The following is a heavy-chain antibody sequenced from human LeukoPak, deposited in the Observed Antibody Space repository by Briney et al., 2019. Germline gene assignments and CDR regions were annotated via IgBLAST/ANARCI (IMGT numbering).Heavy chain of an antibody. J-gene: IGHJ3*02. Sequence: GASLKTSCKGSGYSFTSYWISWLRQIPGKVLGWMGRIDPSDSYTNDSPSFQGNVTISADKSISTDYLQWSSLKASDTAMYYCASRNDYGDYSAFDIWGKGTMVTAS. CDR1: GYSFTSYW. CDR2: IDPSDSYT. CDR3: ASRNDYGDYSAFDI. V-gene: IGHV5-10-1*01. D-gene: IGHD4-17*01.